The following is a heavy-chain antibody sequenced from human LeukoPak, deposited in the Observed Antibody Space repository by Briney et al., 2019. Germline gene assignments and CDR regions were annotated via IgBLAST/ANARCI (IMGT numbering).Heavy chain of an antibody. Sequence: GGSLRLSCAASGFTFRNYTMNWVRQTPGTGLEWVGLIKSKTDGGTIDYAAPVKGRFTISRDDLSNTLYLQMNSLKIEDTAVYYCTTERSGSFPYWGQGALVTVSS. CDR3: TTERSGSFPY. V-gene: IGHV3-15*01. D-gene: IGHD1-26*01. CDR1: GFTFRNYT. CDR2: IKSKTDGGTI. J-gene: IGHJ4*02.